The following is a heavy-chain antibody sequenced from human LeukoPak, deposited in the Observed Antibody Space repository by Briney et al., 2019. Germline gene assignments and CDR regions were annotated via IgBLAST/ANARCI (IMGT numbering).Heavy chain of an antibody. CDR1: GVSISSSNW. D-gene: IGHD3-16*01. Sequence: PSEALSRTCAVSGVSISSSNWWSWVRQPPGKGLEWIGEIYHSGSTNYNPSLKSRVTISVDKSKNQFSLKLSSVTAADTAVYYCARDPEPYTRGAFDIWGQGTMVTVSS. CDR2: IYHSGST. J-gene: IGHJ3*02. CDR3: ARDPEPYTRGAFDI. V-gene: IGHV4-4*02.